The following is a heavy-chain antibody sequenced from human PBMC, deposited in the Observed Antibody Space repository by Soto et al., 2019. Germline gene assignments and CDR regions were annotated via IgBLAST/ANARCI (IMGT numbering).Heavy chain of an antibody. V-gene: IGHV3-30*18. J-gene: IGHJ6*02. D-gene: IGHD3-10*01. CDR3: AKNFEVTMVRGVISYYYYGMDV. CDR1: GFTFNNYG. Sequence: GGSLRLSCAASGFTFNNYGMHWVRQAPGKGLEWVAVISYDGSNKYYADSVKGRFTISRDNSKNTLYLQMNSLRAEDTAVYYCAKNFEVTMVRGVISYYYYGMDVWGQGTTVTVSS. CDR2: ISYDGSNK.